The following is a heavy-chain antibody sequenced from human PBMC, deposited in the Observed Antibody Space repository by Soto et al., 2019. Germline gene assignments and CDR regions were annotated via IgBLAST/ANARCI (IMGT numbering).Heavy chain of an antibody. CDR1: GGSISRYY. D-gene: IGHD2-15*01. Sequence: QVQLQESGPGLVKPSETLSLTCTVSGGSISRYYWSWIRQPPGKGLEWIGYIYYSGSTNYYPSLKSRVTISVDTSKNQFSLKLSSVTAADTAVYYCAREKGIGYCSGGSCTGFDYWGQGTLVTVSS. CDR3: AREKGIGYCSGGSCTGFDY. V-gene: IGHV4-59*01. CDR2: IYYSGST. J-gene: IGHJ4*02.